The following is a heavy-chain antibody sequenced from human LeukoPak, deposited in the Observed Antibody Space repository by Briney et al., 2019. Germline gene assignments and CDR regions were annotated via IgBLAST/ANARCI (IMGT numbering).Heavy chain of an antibody. V-gene: IGHV3-23*01. CDR2: ISASGGST. Sequence: GGSLRLSRAASGFTFSSYAMSWVRQAPGKGPEWVSAISASGGSTFYVDSVKGRFIISRDNSKNTVYLQMDSLRAEDTAVYYCARKIGFCSSGSCYFAFWGQGTLVTVSS. J-gene: IGHJ4*02. CDR3: ARKIGFCSSGSCYFAF. CDR1: GFTFSSYA. D-gene: IGHD2-15*01.